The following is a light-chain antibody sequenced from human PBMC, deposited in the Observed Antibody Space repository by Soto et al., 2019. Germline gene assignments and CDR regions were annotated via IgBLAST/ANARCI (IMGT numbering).Light chain of an antibody. V-gene: IGKV1-5*01. CDR1: QSLSGW. CDR2: DAS. CDR3: QSYNSYLWT. J-gene: IGKJ1*01. Sequence: DIQMTQSPSTLSASVGDRVTITCRASQSLSGWLAWYQQKPGKAPKLLIYDASSLESGVPSRFSGSGSGTEFTLTISSLQPDDFATYYCQSYNSYLWTFGQGTKVDIK.